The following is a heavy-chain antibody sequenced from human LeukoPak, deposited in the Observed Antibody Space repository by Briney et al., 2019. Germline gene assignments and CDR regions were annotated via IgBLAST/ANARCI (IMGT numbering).Heavy chain of an antibody. CDR3: TRDRLVAGYYYMDV. J-gene: IGHJ6*03. D-gene: IGHD2-2*01. CDR1: GFTFGDYA. V-gene: IGHV3-49*04. Sequence: GGSLRLSCTASGFTFGDYAMSWVRQAPGKGLEWVGFIRSKAYGGTTEYAASVKDRFTISRDDSKSIAYLQLNSLKTEDTAVYYCTRDRLVAGYYYMDVWGKGTTVTVSS. CDR2: IRSKAYGGTT.